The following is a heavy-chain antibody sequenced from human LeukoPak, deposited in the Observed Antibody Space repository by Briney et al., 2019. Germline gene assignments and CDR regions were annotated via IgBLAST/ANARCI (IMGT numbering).Heavy chain of an antibody. CDR2: INPSGGST. V-gene: IGHV1-46*01. J-gene: IGHJ4*02. D-gene: IGHD2-15*01. CDR3: ARDYYLGYCSGGSCSGIDY. Sequence: ASVKVSCKASGYTFTNYYMHWVRQAPGQGLEWMGIINPSGGSTSYAQKLQGRVTMTTDTSTSTAYMELRSLRSDDTAVYYCARDYYLGYCSGGSCSGIDYWGQGTLVTVSS. CDR1: GYTFTNYY.